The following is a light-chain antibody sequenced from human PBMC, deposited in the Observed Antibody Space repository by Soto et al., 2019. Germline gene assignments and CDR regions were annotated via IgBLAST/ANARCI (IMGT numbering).Light chain of an antibody. CDR3: QQSYSAPIT. CDR1: QSISNY. CDR2: MAS. J-gene: IGKJ5*01. V-gene: IGKV1-39*01. Sequence: DIQTTQSPSFLSASVGDRVTITCRASQSISNYLNWYQKKPGKAPSLLIYMASSLRSGVPSRFSGSGSGTDFTLTISSLQPEDFASYYCQQSYSAPITFGQGTRLEIK.